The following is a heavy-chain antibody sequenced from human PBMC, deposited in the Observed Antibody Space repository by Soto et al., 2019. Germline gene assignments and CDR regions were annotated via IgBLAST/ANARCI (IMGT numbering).Heavy chain of an antibody. J-gene: IGHJ6*02. D-gene: IGHD3-10*01. CDR1: GYTVTSYD. CDR3: ARGSPNLWFGTYYYYYYGMDV. CDR2: MNPNSGNT. Sequence: ASVKVSCKASGYTVTSYDINWVRQATGQGLEWMGWMNPNSGNTGYAQKFQGRVTMTRNTSISTAYMELSSLRSEDTAVYYCARGSPNLWFGTYYYYYYGMDVWGQGTTVTVSS. V-gene: IGHV1-8*01.